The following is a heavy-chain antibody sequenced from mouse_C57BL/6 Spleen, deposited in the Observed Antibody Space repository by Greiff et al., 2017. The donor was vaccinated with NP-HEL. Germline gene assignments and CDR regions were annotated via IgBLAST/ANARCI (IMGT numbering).Heavy chain of an antibody. CDR1: GYSFTSYY. CDR3: ARSPYSNYPYYAMDY. CDR2: IYPGSGNT. Sequence: QVQLQQSGPELVKPGASVKISCKASGYSFTSYYIHWVKQRPGQGLEWIGWIYPGSGNTKYNEKFKGKATLTADTSSSTAYMQLSSLTSEDSAVYYCARSPYSNYPYYAMDYWGQGTSVTVSS. J-gene: IGHJ4*01. V-gene: IGHV1-66*01. D-gene: IGHD2-5*01.